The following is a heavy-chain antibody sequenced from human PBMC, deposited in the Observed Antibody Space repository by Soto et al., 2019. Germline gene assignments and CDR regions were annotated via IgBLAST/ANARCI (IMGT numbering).Heavy chain of an antibody. V-gene: IGHV1-18*01. D-gene: IGHD6-13*01. J-gene: IGHJ4*02. CDR3: ARSNAIAAAGSPFDY. CDR1: GYTFSSYG. CDR2: ISTYNGDT. Sequence: QIPLVQSGADVKMPGASVRVSCKASGYTFSSYGISWVRQAPGQGLEWMGWISTYNGDTHYAQKFQGRVTMTTDTSTNTAYMELGSLTFDDTAVFYCARSNAIAAAGSPFDYWGQGTLVSVSS.